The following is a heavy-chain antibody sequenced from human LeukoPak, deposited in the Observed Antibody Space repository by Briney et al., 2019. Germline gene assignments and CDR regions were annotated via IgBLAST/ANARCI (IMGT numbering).Heavy chain of an antibody. V-gene: IGHV3-30-3*01. D-gene: IGHD3-22*01. CDR2: ISYDGSNK. CDR1: GFTFSSYA. CDR3: ARVPGYDSSGYFDY. Sequence: GRSLRLSCAASGFTFSSYAMHWVRQAPGKGLEWVAVISYDGSNKYYADSVKGRFTISRDNSKNTLYLQMNSLRAEDTAVYCCARVPGYDSSGYFDYWGQGTLVTVSS. J-gene: IGHJ4*02.